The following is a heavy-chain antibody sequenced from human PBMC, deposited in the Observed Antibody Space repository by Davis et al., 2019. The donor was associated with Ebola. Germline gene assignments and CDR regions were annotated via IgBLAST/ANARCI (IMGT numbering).Heavy chain of an antibody. CDR3: ARLTHAILTDSLRGLGMDV. V-gene: IGHV1-18*01. CDR2: ISAYNGDT. Sequence: AASVKVSCKASGYTFNNYGVSWVRQAPGQGLEWMGWISAYNGDTNSAPRLQGRVTMTTDTSTSTAYMELRSLRFDDTAIYYCARLTHAILTDSLRGLGMDVWGKGTTVTVSS. J-gene: IGHJ6*04. CDR1: GYTFNNYG. D-gene: IGHD3-9*01.